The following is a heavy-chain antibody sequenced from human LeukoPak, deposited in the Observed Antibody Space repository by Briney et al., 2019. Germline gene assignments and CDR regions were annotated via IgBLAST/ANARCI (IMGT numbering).Heavy chain of an antibody. V-gene: IGHV5-51*01. CDR3: ATSPGIAAAGAPFDY. J-gene: IGHJ4*02. CDR2: IYPGDSDT. D-gene: IGHD6-13*01. CDR1: GYSFTSYW. Sequence: GESLKISCKGSGYSFTSYWIGWVRQMPGKGLEWMGIIYPGDSDTRYSPSFQGQVTISADKSISTAYLQWSSLKASDTAMYYCATSPGIAAAGAPFDYWGQGTLVTVSS.